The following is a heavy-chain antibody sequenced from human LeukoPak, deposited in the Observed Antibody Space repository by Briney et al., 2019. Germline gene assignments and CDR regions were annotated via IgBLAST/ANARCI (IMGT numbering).Heavy chain of an antibody. CDR2: INHSGST. V-gene: IGHV4-34*01. D-gene: IGHD1-26*01. CDR3: ASRGR. Sequence: SETLSLTCAVYDGSLSGYYWGWIRQPPGKGLEWIGEINHSGSTNYNPSLKSRVSISIDTPKNQFSLNLTSVTAADTAVYYCASRGRWGQGTLVTVSS. CDR1: DGSLSGYY. J-gene: IGHJ4*02.